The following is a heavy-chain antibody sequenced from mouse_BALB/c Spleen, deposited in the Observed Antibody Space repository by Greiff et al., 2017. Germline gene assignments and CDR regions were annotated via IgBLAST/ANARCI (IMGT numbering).Heavy chain of an antibody. CDR2: INPGSGGT. CDR3: ARRAYYGNYFAY. V-gene: IGHV1-54*01. Sequence: QVQLQQSGAELVRPGTSVKVSCKASGYAFTNYLIEWVKQRPGQGLEWIGVINPGSGGTNYNEKFKGKATLTADKSSSTAYMQLSSLTSDDSAVYFCARRAYYGNYFAYWGQGTLVTVSA. J-gene: IGHJ3*01. D-gene: IGHD2-10*01. CDR1: GYAFTNYL.